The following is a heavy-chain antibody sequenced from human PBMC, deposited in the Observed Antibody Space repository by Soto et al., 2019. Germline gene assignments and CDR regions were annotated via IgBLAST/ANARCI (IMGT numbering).Heavy chain of an antibody. Sequence: QLQLQESGPGLVKPSETLSLTCTVSGGSISSSSYYWGWIRQPPGKGLEWIGSIYYSGSTYYNPSLKSRVTISVDTSKNQFSLKLSSVTAADTAVYYCARHWGRRVLSITMVRGVMGPDYWGQGTLVTVSS. D-gene: IGHD3-10*01. CDR2: IYYSGST. J-gene: IGHJ4*02. CDR1: GGSISSSSYY. CDR3: ARHWGRRVLSITMVRGVMGPDY. V-gene: IGHV4-39*01.